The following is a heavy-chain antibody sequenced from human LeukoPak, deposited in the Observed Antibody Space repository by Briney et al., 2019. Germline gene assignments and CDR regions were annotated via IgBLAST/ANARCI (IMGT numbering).Heavy chain of an antibody. V-gene: IGHV4-61*01. CDR1: GGSISSSSYY. Sequence: SETLSLTCTVSGGSISSSSYYWSWIRQPPGKGLEWIGYIYYSGSTNYNPSLKSRVTISVDTSKNQFSLKLSSVTAADTAVYYCARERSPRWYFDLWGRGTLVTVSS. D-gene: IGHD1-26*01. CDR3: ARERSPRWYFDL. J-gene: IGHJ2*01. CDR2: IYYSGST.